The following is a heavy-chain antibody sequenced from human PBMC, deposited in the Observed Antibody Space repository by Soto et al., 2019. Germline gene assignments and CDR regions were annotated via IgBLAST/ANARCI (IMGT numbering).Heavy chain of an antibody. D-gene: IGHD2-15*01. J-gene: IGHJ5*02. V-gene: IGHV1-69*12. CDR1: GGTFSSYA. Sequence: QVQLVQSGAEVKKPGSSVKVSCKASGGTFSSYAISWVRQAPGQGLEWMGGIIPIFGTANYAQKFQGRVTITADEYTSTAYMELSSLRAEDTAVYYCARVGGGNPTFGWFDPWGQGSLVTVSS. CDR3: ARVGGGNPTFGWFDP. CDR2: IIPIFGTA.